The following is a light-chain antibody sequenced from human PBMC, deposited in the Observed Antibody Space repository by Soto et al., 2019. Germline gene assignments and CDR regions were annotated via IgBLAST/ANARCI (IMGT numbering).Light chain of an antibody. Sequence: EIVMTQSPATLSVSPGERATLSCRASQSVSSNLAWYQQKPDQAPRLLIYGASTRATGIPARFSGSGSGTEFTPTISSLQSEDFAVYYCQQYNNWPPLTFGGGTKVEIK. CDR1: QSVSSN. J-gene: IGKJ4*01. V-gene: IGKV3D-15*01. CDR2: GAS. CDR3: QQYNNWPPLT.